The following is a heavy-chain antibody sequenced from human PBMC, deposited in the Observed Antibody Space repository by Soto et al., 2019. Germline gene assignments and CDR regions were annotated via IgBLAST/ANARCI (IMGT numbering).Heavy chain of an antibody. CDR3: PSANTGRLPRRGDYYYALDV. Sequence: QLVESGGGLTQAGGSLRLSCVGSGFFFNNYDMHWVRQVRGKGLEWVSAIGAADDPYYSVSVKGRFIVSRDNAQKSLYLKINTRRAADRVLFFCPSANTGRLPRRGDYYYALDVWGRGTTVTVSS. J-gene: IGHJ6*02. D-gene: IGHD2-15*01. CDR1: GFFFNNYD. CDR2: IGAADDP. V-gene: IGHV3-13*05.